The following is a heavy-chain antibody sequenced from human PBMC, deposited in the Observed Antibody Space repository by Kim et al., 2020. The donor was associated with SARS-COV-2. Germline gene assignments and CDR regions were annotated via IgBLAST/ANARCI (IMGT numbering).Heavy chain of an antibody. V-gene: IGHV3-7*01. D-gene: IGHD5-18*01. J-gene: IGHJ4*02. CDR3: ASSYPHGYSYGIFDY. Sequence: DYEKVRFTIPRENAKTSLYLQINSLRTEDTAVYYCASSYPHGYSYGIFDYWGQGTLVTVSS.